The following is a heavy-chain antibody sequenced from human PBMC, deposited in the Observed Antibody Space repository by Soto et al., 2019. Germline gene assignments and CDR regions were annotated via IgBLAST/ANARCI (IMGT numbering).Heavy chain of an antibody. CDR2: ISSSSIYI. CDR3: AREGYYGSGMGY. V-gene: IGHV3-21*01. CDR1: GFTFSHYT. Sequence: EVQLVESGGGLVKPGGSLRLSCAASGFTFSHYTINWVRQAPGKVLEWVSSISSSSIYIYYADSVKGRFTISRDNAKNSLYLHMNSLRAEDTAVYYCAREGYYGSGMGYWGQGTLVTVSS. J-gene: IGHJ4*02. D-gene: IGHD3-10*01.